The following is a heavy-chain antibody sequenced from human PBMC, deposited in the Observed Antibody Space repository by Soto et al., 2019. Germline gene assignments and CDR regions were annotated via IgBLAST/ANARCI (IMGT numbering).Heavy chain of an antibody. D-gene: IGHD2-8*01. Sequence: SLSLTCTVPGGSCSSGGFYWSWIRQHPGTGLEWIGYIYYGGTTYFNPSLKSRASISLDTSKNEFSLKLTSVTAADTAVYHCARRALPQCINGVCYKDGFWDYWGQGALVTVSS. V-gene: IGHV4-31*03. CDR1: GGSCSSGGFY. CDR2: IYYGGTT. CDR3: ARRALPQCINGVCYKDGFWDY. J-gene: IGHJ4*02.